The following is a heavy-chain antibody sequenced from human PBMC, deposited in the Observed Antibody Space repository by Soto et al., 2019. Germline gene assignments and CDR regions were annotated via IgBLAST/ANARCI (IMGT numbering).Heavy chain of an antibody. CDR1: GFTFSDSG. CDR3: VRSTRYTSSSGWGGGFDY. V-gene: IGHV3-33*01. J-gene: IGHJ4*02. Sequence: QVQLVESGGGVVQPGGSLRLSCAASGFTFSDSGMHWVRQAPGKGLEWVAVIWSDGSDKSYADSVEGRFTISRDNSKKTLYFQMNSLRAEDTAVYYCVRSTRYTSSSGWGGGFDYWGQGTLVTVSS. CDR2: IWSDGSDK. D-gene: IGHD6-6*01.